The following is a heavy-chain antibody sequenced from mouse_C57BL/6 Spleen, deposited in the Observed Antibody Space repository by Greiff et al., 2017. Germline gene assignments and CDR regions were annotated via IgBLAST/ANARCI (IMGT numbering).Heavy chain of an antibody. CDR3: ARPGLPLYFDY. CDR2: ISSGSSTI. Sequence: EVHLVESGGGLAKPGGSLKLSCAASGFTFSDYGMHWVRQAPEKGLEWVAYISSGSSTIYYADTVKGRFTISRDNAKNTLFLQMTSLRSEDTAMYYCARPGLPLYFDYWGQGTTLTVSS. J-gene: IGHJ2*01. CDR1: GFTFSDYG. D-gene: IGHD2-4*01. V-gene: IGHV5-17*01.